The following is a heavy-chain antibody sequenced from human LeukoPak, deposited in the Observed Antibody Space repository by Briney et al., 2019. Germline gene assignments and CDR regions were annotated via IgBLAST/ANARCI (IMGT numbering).Heavy chain of an antibody. V-gene: IGHV3-23*01. CDR3: AKDKDIVVVPAAKAFDY. J-gene: IGHJ4*02. Sequence: GGSLRLSCAASGFTFSSYAMSWVRQAPGKGLEWVSAISGSGGSRYYADSVKGRLTISRENAKNTLYLQMNSLRAEDTAVYYCAKDKDIVVVPAAKAFDYWGQGTLVAVSS. D-gene: IGHD2-2*01. CDR1: GFTFSSYA. CDR2: ISGSGGSR.